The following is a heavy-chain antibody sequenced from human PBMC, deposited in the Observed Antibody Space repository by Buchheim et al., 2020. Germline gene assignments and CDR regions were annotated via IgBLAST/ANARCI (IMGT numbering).Heavy chain of an antibody. CDR3: AKARGAAAASSFDY. CDR2: TFYGGDT. Sequence: QVQLQESGSRLVKPSNTLSLTCTVSGGSFRSSGSFWAWIRQTPGKGLVWIGSTFYGGDTYYKPSLKSRVTISVYSYRNRLSLSLNSATAADTAVYYCAKARGAAAASSFDYWGQG. J-gene: IGHJ4*02. V-gene: IGHV4-39*07. CDR1: GGSFRSSGSF. D-gene: IGHD2-15*01.